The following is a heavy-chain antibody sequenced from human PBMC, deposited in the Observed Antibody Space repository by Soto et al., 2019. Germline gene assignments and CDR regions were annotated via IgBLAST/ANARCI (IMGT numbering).Heavy chain of an antibody. CDR1: GVTFSSYG. D-gene: IGHD2-15*01. V-gene: IGHV3-33*01. J-gene: IGHJ6*04. CDR3: EIAGSLGSHYYYGMDV. CDR2: IWYHGSNK. Sequence: QVQLVESGGGVVQPERSLRLSCAASGVTFSSYGMHWVRQAPGKGREWVAVIWYHGSNKYYADSVKGRFTIYRDDSKNAQYLQMNSLRAESTAVYYSEIAGSLGSHYYYGMDVWGKGTTVTVSS.